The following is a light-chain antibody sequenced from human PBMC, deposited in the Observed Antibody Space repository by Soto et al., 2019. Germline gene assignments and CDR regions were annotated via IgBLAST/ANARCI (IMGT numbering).Light chain of an antibody. CDR1: QSVSSSY. J-gene: IGKJ1*01. CDR2: GAS. Sequence: EIVLTPSPSTLSSSPGERATLSCRASQSVSSSYLAWYQQKPGQAPRLLIYGASSRATGIPDRFSGSGSGTDFTLTISRLEPEDFAVYYCQQYGRSPTTFGQGTKVDIK. V-gene: IGKV3-20*01. CDR3: QQYGRSPTT.